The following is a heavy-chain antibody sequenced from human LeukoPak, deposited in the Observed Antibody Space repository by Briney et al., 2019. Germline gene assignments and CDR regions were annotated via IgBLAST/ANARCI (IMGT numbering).Heavy chain of an antibody. CDR2: ISNRGRT. J-gene: IGHJ4*02. Sequence: SETLSLTCTVSGGSISSADYYWSWIRQHPGKGLEWIGYISNRGRTYYNPSLKSRLTISVDTSKNQFSLKLSSVTAADTAVYYCARRAPYSYEWSTLDYWGQGTLVTVSS. D-gene: IGHD5-18*01. V-gene: IGHV4-30-4*08. CDR1: GGSISSADYY. CDR3: ARRAPYSYEWSTLDY.